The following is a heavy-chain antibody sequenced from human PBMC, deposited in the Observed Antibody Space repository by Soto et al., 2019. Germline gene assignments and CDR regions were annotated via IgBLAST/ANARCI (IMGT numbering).Heavy chain of an antibody. Sequence: QVQLVESGGGVVQPGRSLRLSCAASGFTFSSYAMHWVRQAPGKGLEWVAVISYDGSNKYYADSVKGRFTISRDNSKNTLYLQMNSLRAEDTAVYYCARDPIGDAVTLAGWGYWGQGTLVTVSS. CDR1: GFTFSSYA. J-gene: IGHJ4*02. CDR2: ISYDGSNK. D-gene: IGHD4-4*01. V-gene: IGHV3-30-3*01. CDR3: ARDPIGDAVTLAGWGY.